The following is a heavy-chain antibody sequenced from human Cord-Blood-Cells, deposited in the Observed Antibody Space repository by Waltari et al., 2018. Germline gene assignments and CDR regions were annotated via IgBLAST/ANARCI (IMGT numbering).Heavy chain of an antibody. D-gene: IGHD6-13*01. CDR3: ARDRPNIAAATLHWYFDL. J-gene: IGHJ2*01. CDR1: GYTFTSYA. Sequence: QVQLVQSGAEVKKPGASVKVSCKASGYTFTSYAMHWVRQAPGQRLEWMGWINAGNGNTKDSQKFQGRVTITRDTSASTAYMELSSLRSEDTAVYYCARDRPNIAAATLHWYFDLWGRGTLVTVSS. V-gene: IGHV1-3*01. CDR2: INAGNGNT.